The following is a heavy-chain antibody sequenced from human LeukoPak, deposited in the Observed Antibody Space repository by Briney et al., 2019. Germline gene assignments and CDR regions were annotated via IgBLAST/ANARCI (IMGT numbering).Heavy chain of an antibody. Sequence: ASVKVSRKASGYTXTGYYMHWVRQAPGQGLEWMGWINPNSGGTNYAQKFQGRVTMTRDTSISTAYMELSRLRSDDTAVYYCARERIQLWLRSNWFDPWGQGTLVTVSS. CDR1: GYTXTGYY. CDR3: ARERIQLWLRSNWFDP. CDR2: INPNSGGT. D-gene: IGHD5-18*01. V-gene: IGHV1-2*02. J-gene: IGHJ5*02.